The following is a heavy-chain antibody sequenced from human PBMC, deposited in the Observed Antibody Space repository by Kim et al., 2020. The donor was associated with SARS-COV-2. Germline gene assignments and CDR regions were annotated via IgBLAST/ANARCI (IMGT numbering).Heavy chain of an antibody. D-gene: IGHD1-26*01. CDR3: VREKWSWEQLSVLQN. Sequence: GGSLRLSCAASGFTFNNYVIHWVRQAPGKGLEWVGLVSYDGNNDFYADYAKGRFTISRDNSKKTADLQMTSLKFEDTATYYCVREKWSWEQLSVLQNWGQGT. V-gene: IGHV3-30*04. CDR2: VSYDGNND. CDR1: GFTFNNYV. J-gene: IGHJ1*01.